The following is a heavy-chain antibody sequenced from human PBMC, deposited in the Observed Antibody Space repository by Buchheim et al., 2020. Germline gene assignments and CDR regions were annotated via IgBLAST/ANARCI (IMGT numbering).Heavy chain of an antibody. V-gene: IGHV4-39*01. D-gene: IGHD1-1*01. CDR2: LYNSGST. J-gene: IGHJ4*02. Sequence: QLQLQESGPGLVKPSETLSLTCNVSGGSISSSSFYWGWMRQPPGKGLEWIGSLYNSGSTYYNSSLKSRVTISVQTSKTQFSLRLTSVTAADTAVYYCASGWNAIDYWGQGTL. CDR1: GGSISSSSFY. CDR3: ASGWNAIDY.